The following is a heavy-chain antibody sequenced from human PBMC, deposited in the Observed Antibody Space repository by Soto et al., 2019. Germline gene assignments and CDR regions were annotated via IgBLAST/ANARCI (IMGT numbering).Heavy chain of an antibody. CDR3: ARESGDCGGDCYSFDY. V-gene: IGHV1-69*12. CDR1: GGTFSSYA. CDR2: IIPIFGTA. Sequence: QVQLVQSGAEVKKPGSSVKVSCKASGGTFSSYAISWVRQAPGQGLEWMGGIIPIFGTANYAQKFQGRVTITADESTSTAYMERSSLRSEDTAVYYCARESGDCGGDCYSFDYWGQGTLVTVSS. D-gene: IGHD2-21*02. J-gene: IGHJ4*02.